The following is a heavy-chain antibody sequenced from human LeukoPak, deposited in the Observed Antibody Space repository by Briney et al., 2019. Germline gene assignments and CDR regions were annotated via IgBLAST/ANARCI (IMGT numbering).Heavy chain of an antibody. D-gene: IGHD3-16*02. CDR3: AREIEHNDYVWGSDRYTGWYFDL. CDR1: GDSISSGVYS. V-gene: IGHV4-30-2*01. J-gene: IGHJ2*01. Sequence: SQTLSLTCAVSGDSISSGVYSWSWLRQPPGKGLEWIGYFFQNGSTAYNPSLKSRVSISLDRSKNQFSLGLTSVTAADTAVYYCAREIEHNDYVWGSDRYTGWYFDLWGRGTLVAVSS. CDR2: FFQNGST.